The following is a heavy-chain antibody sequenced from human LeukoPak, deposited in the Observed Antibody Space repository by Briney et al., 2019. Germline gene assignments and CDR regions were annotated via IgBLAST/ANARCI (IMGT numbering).Heavy chain of an antibody. CDR2: IHYSGTT. CDR3: ARSADLDYYDSSGYVYFDY. V-gene: IGHV4-59*12. J-gene: IGHJ4*02. D-gene: IGHD3-22*01. Sequence: SETLSLTCTVSGGSISSYHWSWIRQPPGKGLEWIGYIHYSGTTNYNPSLKSRVTISVDKSKNQFSLKLSSVTAADTAVYYCARSADLDYYDSSGYVYFDYWGQGTLVTVSS. CDR1: GGSISSYH.